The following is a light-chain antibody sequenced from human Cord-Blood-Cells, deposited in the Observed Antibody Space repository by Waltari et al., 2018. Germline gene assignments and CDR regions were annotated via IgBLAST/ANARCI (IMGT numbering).Light chain of an antibody. CDR1: SSDVGRYNL. J-gene: IGLJ1*01. CDR3: CSYAGSSTYYV. V-gene: IGLV2-23*01. CDR2: EGS. Sequence: QSALTQPAPVSGSPGQSINISCTGTSSDVGRYNLVSWYQQHPGKAPKLMIYEGSKRPSGVSNRFSGSKSGNTASLTISGLQAEDEADYYCCSYAGSSTYYVFGTGTKVTVL.